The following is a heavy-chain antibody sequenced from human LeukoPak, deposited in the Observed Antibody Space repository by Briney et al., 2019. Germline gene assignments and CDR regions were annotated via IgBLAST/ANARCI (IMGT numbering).Heavy chain of an antibody. CDR1: GYSFTSYW. V-gene: IGHV5-51*01. J-gene: IGHJ4*02. Sequence: GESLKISCKGSGYSFTSYWIGWVRQMPGKGLEWMGIIYPGDSDTRYSPSFQGQVTISADKSISTAYLQWSSLEASDTAMYYCARRSNGDYPDPAFDYWGQGTLVTVSS. D-gene: IGHD4-17*01. CDR3: ARRSNGDYPDPAFDY. CDR2: IYPGDSDT.